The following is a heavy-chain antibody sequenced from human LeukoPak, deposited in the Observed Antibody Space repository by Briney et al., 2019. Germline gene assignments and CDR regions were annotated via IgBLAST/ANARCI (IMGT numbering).Heavy chain of an antibody. CDR3: AKGRSHSNYLGVDY. V-gene: IGHV3-9*01. Sequence: GRSLRLSCAASGFTFDDYAMHWVRQAPGKGLEWVSSISWNSGSIGYADSVKGRFTISRDNAKNSLYLQMNSLRAEDTALYYCAKGRSHSNYLGVDYWGQGTLVTVSS. J-gene: IGHJ4*02. CDR1: GFTFDDYA. CDR2: ISWNSGSI. D-gene: IGHD4-11*01.